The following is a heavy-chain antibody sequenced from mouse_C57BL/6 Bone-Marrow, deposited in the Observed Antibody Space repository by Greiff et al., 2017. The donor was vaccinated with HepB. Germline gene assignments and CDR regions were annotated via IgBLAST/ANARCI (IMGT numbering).Heavy chain of an antibody. J-gene: IGHJ3*01. CDR3: TRDYDYDGRAWFAY. CDR2: IYPGNSDT. D-gene: IGHD2-4*01. CDR1: GYTFTSYW. Sequence: VQLQQSGTVLARPGASVKVSCKTSGYTFTSYWMHWVKQRPGQGLEWIGAIYPGNSDTSYNQKFKGKAKLTAVTSASTAYMELSSLTNEDSAVYYCTRDYDYDGRAWFAYWGQGTLVTVSA. V-gene: IGHV1-5*01.